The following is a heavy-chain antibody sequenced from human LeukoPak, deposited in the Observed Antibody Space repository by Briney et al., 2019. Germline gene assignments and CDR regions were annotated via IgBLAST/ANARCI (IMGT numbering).Heavy chain of an antibody. CDR1: EFTFSSHA. CDR3: ARGRGLGVVSPYFDY. D-gene: IGHD3-3*01. Sequence: PGGSLRLSCVASEFTFSSHAMNWVRQAPGKGLEWVSSISGGGESTYYADSVKGRFTVSRDNSKNTLYLQINSLRGEDTAVYYCARGRGLGVVSPYFDYWGQGTLLTVSS. J-gene: IGHJ4*02. CDR2: ISGGGEST. V-gene: IGHV3-23*01.